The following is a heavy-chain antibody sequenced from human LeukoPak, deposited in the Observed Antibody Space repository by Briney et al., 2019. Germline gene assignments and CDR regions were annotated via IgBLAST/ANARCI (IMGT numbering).Heavy chain of an antibody. Sequence: PSETLSLTCTVSGGSISSYYWSWIRQPPGKGLEWIGYLYYSGSTNSNPSLKSRVTMSVDTSKNQFSLKLSSVTAADTAVYYCASGSIVGVLWGWGQGTLVTVSS. J-gene: IGHJ4*02. V-gene: IGHV4-59*01. CDR2: LYYSGST. CDR1: GGSISSYY. D-gene: IGHD1-26*01. CDR3: ASGSIVGVLWG.